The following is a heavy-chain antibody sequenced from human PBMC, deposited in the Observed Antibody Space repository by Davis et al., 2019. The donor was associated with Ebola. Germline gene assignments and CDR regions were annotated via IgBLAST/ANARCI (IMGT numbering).Heavy chain of an antibody. CDR2: VYHTGLT. J-gene: IGHJ5*02. V-gene: IGHV4-31*03. Sequence: PSETLSLTCSVSGGSITRGGYFWIWIRQHPGKGLEWIGSVYHTGLTYYNPSLKSRVTISVDTSTDQFSLTLNSVTAADTAIYYCARRLFGAGVDPWGQGTLVTVSS. D-gene: IGHD3-10*01. CDR1: GGSITRGGYF. CDR3: ARRLFGAGVDP.